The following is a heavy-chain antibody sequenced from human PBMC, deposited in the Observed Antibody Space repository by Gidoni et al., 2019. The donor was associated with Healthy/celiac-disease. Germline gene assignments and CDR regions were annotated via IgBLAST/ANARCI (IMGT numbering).Heavy chain of an antibody. CDR1: GCSISRSSYY. Sequence: QLQLQESGPGLVKPSETLSLTCTVSGCSISRSSYYCGWIRQPPWKGREWIGSIYSSWSTYYNPSLKSRVTISVDTSKNQFSLKLSSVTAADTAVYYCARRINLYCSSTSCHRFYGMDVWGQGTTVTVSS. CDR3: ARRINLYCSSTSCHRFYGMDV. CDR2: IYSSWST. J-gene: IGHJ6*02. D-gene: IGHD2-2*01. V-gene: IGHV4-39*01.